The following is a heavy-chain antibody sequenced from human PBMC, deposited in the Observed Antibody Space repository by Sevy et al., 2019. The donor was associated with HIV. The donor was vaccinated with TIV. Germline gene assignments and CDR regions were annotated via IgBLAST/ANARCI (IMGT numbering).Heavy chain of an antibody. Sequence: GGSLRLSCGGSGFNISSASMNWVRQAPGKGLEWVGRIKGKTDGETTEYAAPVKGRFIISRDDSGKTVYVQLNSVKTEDTAMYFCTTRPYGSIIDYWGQGTLVTISS. CDR1: GFNISSAS. D-gene: IGHD3-10*01. CDR2: IKGKTDGETT. V-gene: IGHV3-15*07. CDR3: TTRPYGSIIDY. J-gene: IGHJ4*02.